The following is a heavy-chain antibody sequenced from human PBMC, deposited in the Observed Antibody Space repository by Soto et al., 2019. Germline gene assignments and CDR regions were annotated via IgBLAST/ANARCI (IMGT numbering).Heavy chain of an antibody. Sequence: SGGSLRLSCAVSGFTFSSYVMSWVRQAPGKGLEWVSAISGSGGSTYYADSVKCRLTISSDNSKNTLYLQMNSLRADDTAVYYFAKVGYYDSSGHNWFDPWGQGTLVTVSA. V-gene: IGHV3-23*01. J-gene: IGHJ5*02. CDR3: AKVGYYDSSGHNWFDP. D-gene: IGHD3-22*01. CDR1: GFTFSSYV. CDR2: ISGSGGST.